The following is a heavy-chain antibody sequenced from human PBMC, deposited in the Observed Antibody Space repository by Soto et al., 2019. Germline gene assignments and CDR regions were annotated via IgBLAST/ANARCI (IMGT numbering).Heavy chain of an antibody. CDR2: INPNSGGT. D-gene: IGHD5-12*01. CDR1: GYTFTGYY. Sequence: ASVKVSCKASGYTFTGYYMHWVRQAPGQGLEWMGWINPNSGGTNYAQKFQGWVTMTRDTSISTAYMELSRLRSDDTAVYYCARARYGDGYNFDEYGMDVWGQGTTVTVPS. CDR3: ARARYGDGYNFDEYGMDV. J-gene: IGHJ6*02. V-gene: IGHV1-2*04.